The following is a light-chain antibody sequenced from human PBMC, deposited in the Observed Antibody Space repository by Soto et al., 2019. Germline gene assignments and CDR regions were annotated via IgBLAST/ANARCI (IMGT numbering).Light chain of an antibody. J-gene: IGKJ1*01. Sequence: GGRFTMTCRASQSISSWLAWYQQKPGKAPRLLIYDASSLESWVPSRFSGSGSGTEFTLTISSLQSEDFATYYCQQYKSFWTFAQGTKV. CDR1: QSISSW. CDR3: QQYKSFWT. V-gene: IGKV1-5*01. CDR2: DAS.